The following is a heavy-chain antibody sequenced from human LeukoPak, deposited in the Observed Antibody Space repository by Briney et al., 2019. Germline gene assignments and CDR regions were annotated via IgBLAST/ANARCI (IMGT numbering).Heavy chain of an antibody. CDR3: ACSCSGCHEGRFDY. V-gene: IGHV1-69*05. D-gene: IGHD6-19*01. Sequence: SSVKVSCKASGGTFTSYAISWVRQAPGQGLEWMGGIIPICGAGNYAQKFQGRVTITTDESKTTAYLELSRMRSEDTAVYYCACSCSGCHEGRFDYWGPGTLVSVSS. J-gene: IGHJ4*02. CDR2: IIPICGAG. CDR1: GGTFTSYA.